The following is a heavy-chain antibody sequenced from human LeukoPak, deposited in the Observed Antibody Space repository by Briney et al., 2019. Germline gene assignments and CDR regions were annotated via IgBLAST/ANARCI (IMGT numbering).Heavy chain of an antibody. CDR1: GFTFSSYS. Sequence: GSLRLSCAASGFTFSSYSMNWVRQAPGKGLEWVSSISSSSSYIYYADSVKGRFTISRDNAKNSLYLQMNSLRAEDTAVYYCARDTPQDTELLWFGELFPNYFDYWGQGTLVTVSS. V-gene: IGHV3-21*01. J-gene: IGHJ4*02. D-gene: IGHD3-10*01. CDR3: ARDTPQDTELLWFGELFPNYFDY. CDR2: ISSSSSYI.